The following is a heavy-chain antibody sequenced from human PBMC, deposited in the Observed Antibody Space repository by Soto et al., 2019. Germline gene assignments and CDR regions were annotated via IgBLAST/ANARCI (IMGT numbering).Heavy chain of an antibody. J-gene: IGHJ1*01. V-gene: IGHV3-30*03. D-gene: IGHD4-4*01. Sequence: GSLRLSCAASGFTFSDFGMHWVRQSPGKGLEWVAVISFEGSNKYFAESVKGRFTISRDDSKNTVYLQMNSLRPEDTAVYFCARDLTDYNYEYKFGFWGQGTLVTVSS. CDR2: ISFEGSNK. CDR3: ARDLTDYNYEYKFGF. CDR1: GFTFSDFG.